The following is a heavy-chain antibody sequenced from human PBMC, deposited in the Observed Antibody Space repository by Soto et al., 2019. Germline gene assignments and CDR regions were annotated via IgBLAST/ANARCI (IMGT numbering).Heavy chain of an antibody. CDR3: ASMGGTMFRGVIIKAHYYMDV. CDR2: IYSGGST. J-gene: IGHJ6*03. Sequence: PGGSLRLSCAASGFTVSSNYMSWVRQAPGKGLEWVSVIYSGGSTYYADSVKGRFTISRHNSKNTLYLQMNSLRAEDTAVYYCASMGGTMFRGVIIKAHYYMDVWGKGTTVTVSS. D-gene: IGHD3-10*01. V-gene: IGHV3-53*04. CDR1: GFTVSSNY.